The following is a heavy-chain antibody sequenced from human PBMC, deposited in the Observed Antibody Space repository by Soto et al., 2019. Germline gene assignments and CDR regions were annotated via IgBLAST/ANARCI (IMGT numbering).Heavy chain of an antibody. CDR1: GFTFSSYT. CDR3: AKARYCSGGSCYEGLWFDP. D-gene: IGHD2-15*01. V-gene: IGHV3-23*01. J-gene: IGHJ5*02. Sequence: EVQLLESGGGLVQPGGSLRLSCAASGFTFSSYTMSWVRQAPGKGLEWVSAISGSGGSTYYADSVKGRFTTSRDNSRNRLYLQMNSLRAEDTAVYYCAKARYCSGGSCYEGLWFDPWGQGTLVTVSS. CDR2: ISGSGGST.